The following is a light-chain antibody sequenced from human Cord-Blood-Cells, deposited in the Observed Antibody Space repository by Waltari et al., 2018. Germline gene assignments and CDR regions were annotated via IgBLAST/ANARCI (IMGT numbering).Light chain of an antibody. CDR2: AAS. CDR3: QQSYSTLVT. Sequence: DIQMTQSPSSLSASVGDRVTITCRESQSISSYLNWYQQKPGKAPKLLIYAASSLQSGFPSRFSGSGSGTDFTLTISRLQPEDVATYYWQQSYSTLVTFGGGTKVEIK. V-gene: IGKV1-39*01. CDR1: QSISSY. J-gene: IGKJ4*01.